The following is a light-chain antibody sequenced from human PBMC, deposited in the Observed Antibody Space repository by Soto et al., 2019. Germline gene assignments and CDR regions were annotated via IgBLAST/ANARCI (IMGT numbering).Light chain of an antibody. J-gene: IGKJ4*01. CDR1: QGIRND. CDR2: AAS. CDR3: LHDYDYPLT. V-gene: IGKV1-6*01. Sequence: AIQMTQSPSSLSASIGDRVTITCRASQGIRNDLGRYQQKPGKAPKLLIYAASTLHSGVPSRFSGSGSGTDFTLTISSLQPEDFATYYCLHDYDYPLTFGGGTKVESK.